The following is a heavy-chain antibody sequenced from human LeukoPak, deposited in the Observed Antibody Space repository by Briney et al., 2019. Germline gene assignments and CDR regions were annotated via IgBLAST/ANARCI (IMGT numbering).Heavy chain of an antibody. Sequence: GGSLRLSCAASGFTFSSYGMHWVRQAPGKGLEWVAFIRYDGSNKYYAHSVKGRFTISRDNSKNTLYLQMNSLRAEDTAVYYCAKDTHYYMVRGTRFDYWGQGTLVTVSS. D-gene: IGHD3-10*01. CDR1: GFTFSSYG. CDR3: AKDTHYYMVRGTRFDY. CDR2: IRYDGSNK. J-gene: IGHJ4*02. V-gene: IGHV3-30*02.